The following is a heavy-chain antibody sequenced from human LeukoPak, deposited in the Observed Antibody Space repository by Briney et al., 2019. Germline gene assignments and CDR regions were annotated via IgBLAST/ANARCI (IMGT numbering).Heavy chain of an antibody. CDR2: IIPILGIA. CDR3: ARGLYCSGGSCYSAYFDY. J-gene: IGHJ4*02. Sequence: ASVKVSCKASGGTFSSYAISWVRQAPGQGLEWMGRIIPILGIANYAQKFQGRVTITADESTSTAYMELSSLRSEDTAVYYCARGLYCSGGSCYSAYFDYWGQGTLVTVSS. D-gene: IGHD2-15*01. V-gene: IGHV1-69*04. CDR1: GGTFSSYA.